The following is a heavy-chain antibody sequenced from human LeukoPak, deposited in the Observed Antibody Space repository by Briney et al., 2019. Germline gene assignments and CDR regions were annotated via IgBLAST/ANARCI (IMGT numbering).Heavy chain of an antibody. D-gene: IGHD5-18*01. J-gene: IGHJ4*02. CDR3: ARRSGTAMGFDY. V-gene: IGHV4-39*01. CDR2: IYYSGST. Sequence: PSETLSLTCTVSGGSISSSSYYWGWIRQPPGKGLEWIGSIYYSGSTYYNPSLKSRVTISVDTSKNQFSLKLSSVTAADTAVYYCARRSGTAMGFDYWGQGTLVTVSS. CDR1: GGSISSSSYY.